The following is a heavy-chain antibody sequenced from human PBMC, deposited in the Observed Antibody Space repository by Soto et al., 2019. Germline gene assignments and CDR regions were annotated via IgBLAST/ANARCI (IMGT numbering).Heavy chain of an antibody. Sequence: PSETLYLTCTVSGGSISSYHWSWIRQPPGKGLEWIGYINYSGSTNYNTSLKSRVTISVDTSKNQFSLKLSSVTAADTAVYYCTRAHYYDSSGRAADYWGKATLVTLFS. J-gene: IGHJ4*02. CDR1: GGSISSYH. D-gene: IGHD3-22*01. V-gene: IGHV4-59*08. CDR3: TRAHYYDSSGRAADY. CDR2: INYSGST.